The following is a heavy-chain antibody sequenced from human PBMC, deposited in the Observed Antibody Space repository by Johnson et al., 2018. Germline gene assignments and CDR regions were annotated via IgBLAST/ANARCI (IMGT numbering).Heavy chain of an antibody. CDR2: ISYDGRSK. Sequence: VQLVESGGGVVQPGRSLRLSCADSGVTSSSFDMHWVRQAPGKGLEWVAVISYDGRSKYYADSVKGRFTISRDNSKNTLYLQMNDLRVEDTAMYYCASEGVMRFGGTNYYYYDRDDWGRGTKVTVS. CDR3: ASEGVMRFGGTNYYYYDRDD. CDR1: GVTSSSFD. V-gene: IGHV3-30*03. J-gene: IGHJ6*03. D-gene: IGHD3-10*01.